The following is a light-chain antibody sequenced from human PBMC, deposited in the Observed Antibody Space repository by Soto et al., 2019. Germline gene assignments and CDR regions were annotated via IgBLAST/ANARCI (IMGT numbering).Light chain of an antibody. CDR1: QRVSGDS. J-gene: IGKJ5*01. CDR2: GGS. Sequence: EIVLTQSPGTLSLSPGERATLACRASQRVSGDSLAWYQQKSGQAPRLVFYGGSRATGIPDRFSGGGSGTDFTLTISRLEPEDFALYYCQHYVERSPITFGQGTRLEIK. V-gene: IGKV3-20*01. CDR3: QHYVERSPIT.